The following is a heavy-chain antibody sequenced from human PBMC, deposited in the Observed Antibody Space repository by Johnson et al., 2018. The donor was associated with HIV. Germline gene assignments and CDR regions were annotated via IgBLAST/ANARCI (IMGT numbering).Heavy chain of an antibody. CDR2: ISYDGTNK. Sequence: QVQLVESGGGGVQPGRSLRLSCAASGFTFSDYGMHWVRQAPGKGLEWVADISYDGTNKYYVDSVKGRFTISRDNSKNTLYLQMNGLRTADTAVYYCAKDTCGNSGNDAFDIWGQGTLVTVSS. J-gene: IGHJ3*02. CDR1: GFTFSDYG. D-gene: IGHD4-23*01. V-gene: IGHV3-30*18. CDR3: AKDTCGNSGNDAFDI.